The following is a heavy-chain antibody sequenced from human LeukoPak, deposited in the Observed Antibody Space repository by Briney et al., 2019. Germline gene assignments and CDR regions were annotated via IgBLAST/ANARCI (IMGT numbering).Heavy chain of an antibody. D-gene: IGHD2/OR15-2a*01. CDR2: INSDGSWT. CDR3: VSFYETY. V-gene: IGHV3-74*01. CDR1: GNYW. Sequence: GGSLRLSCAASGNYWMHWVRQASGKGLVWVSHINSDGSWTSYADSVKGRFTISKDNAKNTVYLQMNNLRAEDTAVYYCVSFYETYWGRGTLVTVSS. J-gene: IGHJ4*02.